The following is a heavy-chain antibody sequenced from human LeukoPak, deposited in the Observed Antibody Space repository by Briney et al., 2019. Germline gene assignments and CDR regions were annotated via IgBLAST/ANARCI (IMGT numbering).Heavy chain of an antibody. D-gene: IGHD2-15*01. J-gene: IGHJ4*02. Sequence: ASVKVSCKASGYTFTGYYMHWVRQAPGQGLEWMGWINPNSGGTNYAQKFQGRVTMTRDTSISTAYMELSRLRSDDTAVYYCARDPPKGYCSGGSCYEVDYWGQGTLVTVSS. V-gene: IGHV1-2*02. CDR1: GYTFTGYY. CDR2: INPNSGGT. CDR3: ARDPPKGYCSGGSCYEVDY.